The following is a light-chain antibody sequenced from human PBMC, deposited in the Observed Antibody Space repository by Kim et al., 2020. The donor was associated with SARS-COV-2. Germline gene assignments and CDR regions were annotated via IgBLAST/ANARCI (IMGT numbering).Light chain of an antibody. CDR3: QQYDNLPIT. V-gene: IGKV1-33*01. J-gene: IGKJ5*01. CDR2: DAS. CDR1: QDITKY. Sequence: ASVGDRVTITCQASQDITKYLKWYQHKPGKAPQLLIYDASILETGVPSRFSGSGSGTDFAVTISSLQPEDIALYYCQQYDNLPITCGQGTRLEIK.